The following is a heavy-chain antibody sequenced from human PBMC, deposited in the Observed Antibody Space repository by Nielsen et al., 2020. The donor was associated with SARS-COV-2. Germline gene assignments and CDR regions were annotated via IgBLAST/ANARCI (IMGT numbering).Heavy chain of an antibody. J-gene: IGHJ5*02. V-gene: IGHV3-23*01. CDR3: AKDPLNYDSNWYPNWFGP. D-gene: IGHD6-13*01. CDR2: RT. Sequence: RTHYADSVKGRFTISRDNSKNTLYLQMNSLRPEDTAIYYCAKDPLNYDSNWYPNWFGPWGQGALVTVSS.